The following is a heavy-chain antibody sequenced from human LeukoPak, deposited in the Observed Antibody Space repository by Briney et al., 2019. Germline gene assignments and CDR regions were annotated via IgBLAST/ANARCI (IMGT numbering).Heavy chain of an antibody. D-gene: IGHD4-17*01. CDR1: GYSFTSYW. CDR3: ARHRRATVNHYYYGMDV. CDR2: IYPGDSDT. Sequence: GESLKISCKGSGYSFTSYWIGWVRQMPGKGLEWMGIIYPGDSDTRYSPSFQGQVTISADKSISTAYRQWSSLKASDTAMYYCARHRRATVNHYYYGMDVWGQGTTVTVSS. J-gene: IGHJ6*02. V-gene: IGHV5-51*01.